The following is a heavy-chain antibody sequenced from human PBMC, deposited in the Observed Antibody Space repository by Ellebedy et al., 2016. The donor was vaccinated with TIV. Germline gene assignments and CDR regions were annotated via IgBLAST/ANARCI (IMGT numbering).Heavy chain of an antibody. CDR1: GFTLKYYW. J-gene: IGHJ3*02. V-gene: IGHV3-74*01. Sequence: GESLKISCAASGFTLKYYWMHWVRQPPGKGLVWVSRINSDGSDTSYADSVKGRFTISRDNAKNTVYLEMNSLRAEDTAVYYCARPIVTMFRSDAFDIWGQGTMVTISS. CDR2: INSDGSDT. D-gene: IGHD3-10*01. CDR3: ARPIVTMFRSDAFDI.